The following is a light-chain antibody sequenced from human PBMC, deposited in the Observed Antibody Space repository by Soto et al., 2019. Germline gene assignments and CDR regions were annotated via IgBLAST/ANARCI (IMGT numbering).Light chain of an antibody. Sequence: QSVLTQPPSASGTPGQRVTISCSGSSSNIGSNYVYWYQQLPGTAPKLLIYRNNQRPSGVPDRFSGSKSGTSASLAISELRSEDEADYYCAAWDDSLSGPVVFGGGTKVTVL. CDR1: SSNIGSNY. V-gene: IGLV1-47*01. CDR2: RNN. CDR3: AAWDDSLSGPVV. J-gene: IGLJ2*01.